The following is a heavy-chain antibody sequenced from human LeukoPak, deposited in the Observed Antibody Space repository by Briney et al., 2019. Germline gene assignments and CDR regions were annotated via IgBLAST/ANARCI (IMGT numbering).Heavy chain of an antibody. CDR2: INPSGGST. CDR3: ARDQYSSGWYVGYGMDV. J-gene: IGHJ6*02. D-gene: IGHD6-19*01. V-gene: IGHV1-46*01. CDR1: GYTFTSYY. Sequence: ASVKVSCKASGYTFTSYYMHWVRQAPGQRLEWMGIINPSGGSTSYAQKFQGRVTMTRDTSTSTVYMELSSLRSEDTAVYYCARDQYSSGWYVGYGMDVWGQGTTVTVSS.